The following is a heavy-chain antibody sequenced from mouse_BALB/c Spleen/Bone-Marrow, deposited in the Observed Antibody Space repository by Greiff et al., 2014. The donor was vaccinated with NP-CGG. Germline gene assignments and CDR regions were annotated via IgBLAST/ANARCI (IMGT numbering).Heavy chain of an antibody. D-gene: IGHD3-3*01. Sequence: EVNVVESXGDLVKPGGSLKLSCAASGFTFSSYGMSWVRQTPDKRLEWVATISSGGSYTYYPDSVKGRFTISRDNAKNTLYLQMSSLKSEDTAMYYCARHRDAMDYWGQGTSVTVSS. CDR3: ARHRDAMDY. CDR1: GFTFSSYG. V-gene: IGHV5-6*01. J-gene: IGHJ4*01. CDR2: ISSGGSYT.